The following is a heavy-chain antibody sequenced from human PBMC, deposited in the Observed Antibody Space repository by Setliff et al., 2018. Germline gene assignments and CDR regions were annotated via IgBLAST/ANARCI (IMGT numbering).Heavy chain of an antibody. CDR2: IYTSGST. V-gene: IGHV4-4*07. CDR1: GGSLSSYF. J-gene: IGHJ5*02. Sequence: SETLSLTCTVSGGSLSSYFWSWVRQPAGKGLEWIGRIYTSGSTNYNPSLKSRVTMSIDTSKNQFSLKLTSVTAADTAVYYCARDHLVGYDSRGYFPWGQGTRVTVSS. D-gene: IGHD3-22*01. CDR3: ARDHLVGYDSRGYFP.